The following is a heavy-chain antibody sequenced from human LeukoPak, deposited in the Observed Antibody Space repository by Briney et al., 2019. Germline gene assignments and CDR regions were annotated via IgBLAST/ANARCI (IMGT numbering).Heavy chain of an antibody. CDR3: ARGPYDSSGYYFDY. CDR2: ISSSSSYV. V-gene: IGHV3-21*01. J-gene: IGHJ4*02. Sequence: GGSLRLSCAASGFTFSSYSMNWVRQAPGKGLEWVSSISSSSSYVYYADSVKGRFAISRDNAKNSLYLQMNSLRAEDTAVYYCARGPYDSSGYYFDYWGQGALVTVSS. D-gene: IGHD3-22*01. CDR1: GFTFSSYS.